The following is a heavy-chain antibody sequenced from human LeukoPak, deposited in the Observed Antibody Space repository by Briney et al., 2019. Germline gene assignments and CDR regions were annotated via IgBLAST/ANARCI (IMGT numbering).Heavy chain of an antibody. J-gene: IGHJ4*02. Sequence: ASVKVSCKASGGTFSSYAISWVRQAPGQGLEWMGWINPNSGGTNYAQKFQGRVTMTRDTSISTAYMELSRLRSDDTAVYYCARGSYYGSGSYKDYWGQGTLVTVSS. CDR3: ARGSYYGSGSYKDY. D-gene: IGHD3-10*01. CDR2: INPNSGGT. CDR1: GGTFSSYA. V-gene: IGHV1-2*02.